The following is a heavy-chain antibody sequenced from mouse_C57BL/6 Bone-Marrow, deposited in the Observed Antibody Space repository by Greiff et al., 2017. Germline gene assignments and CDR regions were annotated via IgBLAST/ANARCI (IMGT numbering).Heavy chain of an antibody. Sequence: VQLQQSGAELVKPGASVKLSCKASGYTFTEYTIHWVKQRSGQGLEWIGWFYPGGGSIKYKEKFKDKATLTADKSSSTVYMELSRLTSEDSAVYYCARHEVGYYYFDYWGQGTTLTVSS. CDR3: ARHEVGYYYFDY. J-gene: IGHJ2*01. D-gene: IGHD2-3*01. CDR2: FYPGGGSI. V-gene: IGHV1-62-2*01. CDR1: GYTFTEYT.